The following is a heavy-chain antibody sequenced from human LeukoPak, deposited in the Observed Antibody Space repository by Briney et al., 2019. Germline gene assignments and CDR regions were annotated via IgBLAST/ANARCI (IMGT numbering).Heavy chain of an antibody. CDR2: INPSGGST. J-gene: IGHJ4*02. Sequence: ASVKVSCKASGYTFTSYYMHWVRQAPGQGLEWMGIINPSGGSTSYAQKFQGRVTMTRDTSTSTVYMELSSLRSEDTAVYYCVRDMGRGYSYGYHGYWGQGTLVTVS. CDR1: GYTFTSYY. V-gene: IGHV1-46*01. D-gene: IGHD5-18*01. CDR3: VRDMGRGYSYGYHGY.